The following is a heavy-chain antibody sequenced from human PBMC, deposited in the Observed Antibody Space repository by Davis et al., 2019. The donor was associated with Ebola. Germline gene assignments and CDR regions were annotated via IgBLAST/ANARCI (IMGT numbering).Heavy chain of an antibody. J-gene: IGHJ5*02. CDR3: ARVRLGDKWRWFDP. CDR1: GFTFSSYW. V-gene: IGHV3-74*01. D-gene: IGHD3-16*01. CDR2: INSDGSTT. Sequence: GESLKISCAASGFTFSSYWMHWVRHAQGKGLVWVSRINSDGSTTTYADPVKGRFTVSRDNANNTLYLQMNSLRAEDTAVYYCARVRLGDKWRWFDPWGQGTLVTVSS.